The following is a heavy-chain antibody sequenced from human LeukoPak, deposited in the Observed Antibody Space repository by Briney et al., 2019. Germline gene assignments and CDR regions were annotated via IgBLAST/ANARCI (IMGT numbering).Heavy chain of an antibody. V-gene: IGHV3-23*01. Sequence: GGSLRLSCAASGFTFSSYAMSWVRQAPGKGLEWVSAISGSGGSTYYADSVKGRFTISRDNSKNTLYLQMNSLRAEDTAVYYCAKERDIVVVPAALQVGYWGQGTLVTVSS. CDR2: ISGSGGST. CDR3: AKERDIVVVPAALQVGY. CDR1: GFTFSSYA. J-gene: IGHJ4*02. D-gene: IGHD2-2*01.